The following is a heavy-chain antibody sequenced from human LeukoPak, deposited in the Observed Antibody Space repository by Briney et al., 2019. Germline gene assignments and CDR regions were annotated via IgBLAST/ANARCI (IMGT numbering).Heavy chain of an antibody. CDR1: GGSISNYY. D-gene: IGHD4/OR15-4a*01. J-gene: IGHJ4*02. V-gene: IGHV4-4*07. CDR2: IYSSGST. CDR3: ARGLWWTDY. Sequence: SETLSLTCTVSGGSISNYYWSWIRQPAGKGLEWIGRIYSSGSTNYNPSLKSRVTISIDTSKNQFSLNLSSVTAADTAVYYCARGLWWTDYWGQGTLVTVSS.